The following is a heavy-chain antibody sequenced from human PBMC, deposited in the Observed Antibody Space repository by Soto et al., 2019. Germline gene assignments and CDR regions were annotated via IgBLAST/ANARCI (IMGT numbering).Heavy chain of an antibody. J-gene: IGHJ3*02. CDR2: ISGSGGST. Sequence: GGSLRLSCAVSGFAISDYYMSWVRQAPGKGLEWVSAISGSGGSTYYADSVKGRFTISRDNSKNTLYLQMNSLRAEDTAVYHCAKDGGVRGLNDAFDIWGQGTMVTVSS. CDR1: GFAISDYY. CDR3: AKDGGVRGLNDAFDI. D-gene: IGHD3-10*01. V-gene: IGHV3-23*01.